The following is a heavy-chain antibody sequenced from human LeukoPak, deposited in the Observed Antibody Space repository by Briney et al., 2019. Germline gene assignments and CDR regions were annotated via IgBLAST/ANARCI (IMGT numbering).Heavy chain of an antibody. D-gene: IGHD1-1*01. J-gene: IGHJ3*02. CDR1: GFTFSSYA. CDR3: AKDRGGSNWNDAFDI. CDR2: INDNGGVT. Sequence: GGSLRLSCAASGFTFSSYAMSWVRQAPGKGLEWVSGINDNGGVTYYADSVKGRFTISRDNSQNTLYLQMNSLRAENTAIYYCAKDRGGSNWNDAFDIWGQGTMVTVSS. V-gene: IGHV3-23*01.